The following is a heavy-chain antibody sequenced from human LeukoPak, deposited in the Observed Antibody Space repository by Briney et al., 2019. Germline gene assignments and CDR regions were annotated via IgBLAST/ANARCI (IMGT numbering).Heavy chain of an antibody. D-gene: IGHD3-22*01. J-gene: IGHJ4*02. CDR2: IDSADTT. V-gene: IGHV3-53*01. CDR1: GFTVSSSF. CDR3: ARLHHDSSGYYLDY. Sequence: PGRSLILSCAASGFTVSSSFMSWVRQAPGKGLEGDTVIDSADTTYYADSVKGRFTISRDNSKNTLYLQMNSLRVEDTAVYYCARLHHDSSGYYLDYWGQGTLVTVSS.